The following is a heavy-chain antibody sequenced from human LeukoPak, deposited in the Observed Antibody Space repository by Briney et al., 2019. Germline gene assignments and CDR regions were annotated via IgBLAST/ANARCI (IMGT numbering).Heavy chain of an antibody. CDR3: TRVSGDGDHSRY. Sequence: GGSLRLSCTASGFTFGDYAMSWVRQAPGKGLEWVGFIRSKAYGGTTECAASVKGRFTISRDDSKSIAYLQMNSLKTEDTAVYYCTRVSGDGDHSRYWGQGTLVTVSS. CDR2: IRSKAYGGTT. V-gene: IGHV3-49*04. CDR1: GFTFGDYA. J-gene: IGHJ4*02. D-gene: IGHD4-17*01.